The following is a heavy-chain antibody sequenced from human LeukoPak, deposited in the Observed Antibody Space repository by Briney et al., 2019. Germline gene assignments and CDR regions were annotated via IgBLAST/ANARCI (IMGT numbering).Heavy chain of an antibody. CDR1: GFTFDDYA. Sequence: GGSLRLSCAASGFTFDDYAMHWARQAPGKGLEWVSGISWNSGSIGYADSVKGRFTISRDNAKNSLYLQMNSLRAEDTALYYCAKEGVLGECLDYWGQGTLVTVSS. CDR3: AKEGVLGECLDY. V-gene: IGHV3-9*01. D-gene: IGHD3-10*01. J-gene: IGHJ4*02. CDR2: ISWNSGSI.